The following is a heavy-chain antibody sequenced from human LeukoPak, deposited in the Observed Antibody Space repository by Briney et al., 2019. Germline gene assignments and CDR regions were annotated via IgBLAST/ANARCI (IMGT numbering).Heavy chain of an antibody. CDR2: IYYSGST. D-gene: IGHD3-10*01. V-gene: IGHV4-39*01. J-gene: IGHJ4*02. Sequence: SETLSLTCSVSGGSISSSSYYGGWTRQPPGKGLEWIGTIYYSGSTYYNPSLKSRVTISIDTSKNQFSLKLSSVTAADTAVYYCASKPHASGCWGQGTLVTVSS. CDR3: ASKPHASGC. CDR1: GGSISSSSYY.